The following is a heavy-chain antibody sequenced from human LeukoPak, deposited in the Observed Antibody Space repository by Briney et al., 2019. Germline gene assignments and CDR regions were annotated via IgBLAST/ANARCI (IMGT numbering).Heavy chain of an antibody. V-gene: IGHV4-59*08. CDR3: ARGARAGYNLEPFDY. CDR2: IYYSGST. CDR1: GGSISSYY. J-gene: IGHJ4*02. Sequence: PSETLSLTCTVSGGSISSYYWSCIRQPPGKGLEWIGYIYYSGSTNYNPSLKSRVTISVDTSKNQFSLKVSSVTAADTAVYYCARGARAGYNLEPFDYWGQGTLVTVSS. D-gene: IGHD5-24*01.